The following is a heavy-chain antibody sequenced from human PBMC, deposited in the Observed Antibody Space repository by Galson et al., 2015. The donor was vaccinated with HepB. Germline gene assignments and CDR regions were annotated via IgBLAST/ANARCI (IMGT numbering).Heavy chain of an antibody. D-gene: IGHD6-19*01. CDR3: ARSGYSSGWYPWYFDL. V-gene: IGHV2-70*04. CDR2: IDWDDDK. Sequence: PALVKPTQTLTLTCTFSGFSLSTTEMRVSWIRQPPGKALEWLARIDWDDDKFYSTSLKTRLTISKDTSKNQVVLTMTNMDPVDTATYYCARSGYSSGWYPWYFDLWGRGPLVTVSS. CDR1: GFSLSTTEMR. J-gene: IGHJ2*01.